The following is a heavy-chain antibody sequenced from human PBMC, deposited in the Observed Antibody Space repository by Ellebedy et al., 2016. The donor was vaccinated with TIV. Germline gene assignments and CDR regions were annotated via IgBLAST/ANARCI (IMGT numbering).Heavy chain of an antibody. CDR3: ARAKTIFGVVIILGPDY. CDR1: GGTFSSYA. Sequence: SVKVSXXASGGTFSSYAISWVRQAPGQGLEWMGGIIPIFGTANYAQKFQGRVTITADESTSTAYMELSSLRSEDTAVYYCARAKTIFGVVIILGPDYWGQGTLVTVSS. J-gene: IGHJ4*02. D-gene: IGHD3-3*01. CDR2: IIPIFGTA. V-gene: IGHV1-69*13.